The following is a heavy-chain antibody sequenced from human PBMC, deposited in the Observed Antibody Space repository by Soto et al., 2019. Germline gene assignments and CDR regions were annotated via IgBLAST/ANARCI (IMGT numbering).Heavy chain of an antibody. D-gene: IGHD3-22*01. CDR3: VREPAFDYYDSSGFSYYFDY. CDR1: GYTFTGYY. CDR2: INPNSGGT. V-gene: IGHV1-2*04. J-gene: IGHJ4*02. Sequence: GASVKVSCKASGYTFTGYYMHWVRQAPGQGLEWMGWINPNSGGTNYAQKFQGWVTMTRDTSISTAYMELSRLRSDDTAVYYFVREPAFDYYDSSGFSYYFDYWGQGTLVTVS.